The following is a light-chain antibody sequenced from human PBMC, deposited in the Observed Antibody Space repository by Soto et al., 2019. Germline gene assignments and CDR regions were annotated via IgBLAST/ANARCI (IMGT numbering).Light chain of an antibody. V-gene: IGLV3-25*02. CDR3: QSADSSGNYV. Sequence: SYELTQPPSLSVSPGQTARITCSGDALPNQYAYWYQQKPGQAPVLVIYKDSERPSGIPERFSGSSSVTTVTLTISGVQAEDEADYYCQSADSSGNYVFGTGTKV. CDR1: ALPNQY. CDR2: KDS. J-gene: IGLJ1*01.